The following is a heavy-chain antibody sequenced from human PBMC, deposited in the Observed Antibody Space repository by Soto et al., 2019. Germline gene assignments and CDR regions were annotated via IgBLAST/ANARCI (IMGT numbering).Heavy chain of an antibody. CDR3: ARDNGFGESDV. CDR1: GYSFTSHG. Sequence: QVQLVQSGAEVKKPGASVKVSCKASGYSFTSHGISWVRQAPGQGLEWMGWISAYNGNTKYAQKHQGRVTMTTDTSTSTAYRERRSLRSDDTSVYYCARDNGFGESDVWGQGTTVTVS. J-gene: IGHJ6*02. D-gene: IGHD3-10*01. CDR2: ISAYNGNT. V-gene: IGHV1-18*01.